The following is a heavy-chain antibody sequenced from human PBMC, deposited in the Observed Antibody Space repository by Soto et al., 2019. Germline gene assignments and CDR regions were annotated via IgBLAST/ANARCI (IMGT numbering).Heavy chain of an antibody. D-gene: IGHD5-18*01. V-gene: IGHV4-59*08. CDR1: GGSISSYY. CDR2: IYYSGST. CDR3: ARQAAMVFDY. Sequence: PSETLSLTCTVSGGSISSYYWSWIRQPPGKGLEWIGYIYYSGSTNYNPSLKSRVTISVDTSKNQFSLKLSSVTAADTAVYYCARQAAMVFDYWGQGTLVTVSS. J-gene: IGHJ4*02.